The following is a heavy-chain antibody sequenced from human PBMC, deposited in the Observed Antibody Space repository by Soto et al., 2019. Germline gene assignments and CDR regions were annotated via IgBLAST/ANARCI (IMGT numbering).Heavy chain of an antibody. CDR2: IYTSGST. Sequence: SSETLSLTCTVSGGSISSYYWSWIRQPAGKGLEWIGRIYTSGSTNYNPSLKSRVTMSVDTSKNQFSLKLSSVTAADTAVYYCARDRFPPLIADYGDGMDVWGQGTTVTVSS. V-gene: IGHV4-4*07. J-gene: IGHJ6*02. CDR1: GGSISSYY. D-gene: IGHD3-10*01. CDR3: ARDRFPPLIADYGDGMDV.